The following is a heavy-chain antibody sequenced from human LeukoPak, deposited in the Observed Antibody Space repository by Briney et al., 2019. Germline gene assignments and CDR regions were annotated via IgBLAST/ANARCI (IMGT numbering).Heavy chain of an antibody. CDR3: AKDRRDTAMISYYFDC. Sequence: HPGGSLRLSCAVSGITLNNYDMTWVRQAPGKGLEWVAGISDSGGSTKYADSVKGRFTISRDYSKNTLHLQMNSLRAEDTAVYYCAKDRRDTAMISYYFDCWGQGTLVTVSS. J-gene: IGHJ4*02. V-gene: IGHV3-23*01. CDR1: GITLNNYD. CDR2: ISDSGGST. D-gene: IGHD5-18*01.